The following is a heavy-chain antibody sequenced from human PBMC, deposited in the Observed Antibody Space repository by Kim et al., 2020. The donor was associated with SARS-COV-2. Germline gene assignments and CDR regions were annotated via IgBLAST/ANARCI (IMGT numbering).Heavy chain of an antibody. J-gene: IGHJ4*02. Sequence: NPSLKSRVTISVDTSKNQFSLKLSSVTAADTAVYYCASQTGSSSGSYFDYWGQGTLVTVSS. CDR3: ASQTGSSSGSYFDY. D-gene: IGHD3-22*01. V-gene: IGHV4-39*01.